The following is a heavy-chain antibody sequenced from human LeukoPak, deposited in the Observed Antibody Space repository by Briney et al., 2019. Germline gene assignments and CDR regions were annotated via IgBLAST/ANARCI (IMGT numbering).Heavy chain of an antibody. V-gene: IGHV1-8*01. CDR2: MNPNSGNT. J-gene: IGHJ4*02. Sequence: GASVKVSCKASGYTFTSYDINWVRQATGQGLEWMGWMNPNSGNTGYAQKFQGRVTMTRNTSISTAYMELSSLRSEDTAVYYCARDLSSAGVFDYWGQGTLVTVSS. CDR1: GYTFTSYD. D-gene: IGHD6-13*01. CDR3: ARDLSSAGVFDY.